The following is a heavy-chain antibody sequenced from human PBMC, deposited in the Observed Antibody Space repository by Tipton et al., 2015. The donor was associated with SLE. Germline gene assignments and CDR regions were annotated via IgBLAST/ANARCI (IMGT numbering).Heavy chain of an antibody. CDR1: GGSISSSSYY. Sequence: TLSPTCTVSGGSISSSSYYWGWIRQPPGKGLEWIGSIYYSGSTYYNPSLKSRVTISVDTSKNQFSLKLSSVTAADTAVYYCARGSPERVAGVDYWGQGTLVTVSS. D-gene: IGHD2-15*01. V-gene: IGHV4-39*07. J-gene: IGHJ4*02. CDR2: IYYSGST. CDR3: ARGSPERVAGVDY.